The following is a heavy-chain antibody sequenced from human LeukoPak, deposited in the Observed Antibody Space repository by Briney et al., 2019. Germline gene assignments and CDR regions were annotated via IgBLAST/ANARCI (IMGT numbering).Heavy chain of an antibody. J-gene: IGHJ4*02. D-gene: IGHD5-12*01. CDR2: ISSGGSTK. CDR1: GFTFRSYE. V-gene: IGHV3-48*03. Sequence: GGSLRLSCAASGFTFRSYEMNWVRQAPGKGLEWVSYISSGGSTKYYADSVKGRFTISRDNAKNSLYLQMNSLRAEDTAVYYCVRRATTDDYWGQGTLVTVSS. CDR3: VRRATTDDY.